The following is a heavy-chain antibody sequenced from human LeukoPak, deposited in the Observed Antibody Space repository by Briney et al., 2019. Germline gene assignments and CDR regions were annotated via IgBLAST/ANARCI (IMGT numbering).Heavy chain of an antibody. V-gene: IGHV3-30-3*01. J-gene: IGHJ4*02. CDR1: GFTFSSYA. CDR2: ISYDGNNK. D-gene: IGHD4-23*01. Sequence: GGSLRLSCAASGFTFSSYAMHWVRQAPGKGLEWVAVISYDGNNKYYADSVKGRFTISRDNSKNTLYLQMDSLRAEDTAVYYCAKDISGGNSETYIDYWGQGTLVAVSS. CDR3: AKDISGGNSETYIDY.